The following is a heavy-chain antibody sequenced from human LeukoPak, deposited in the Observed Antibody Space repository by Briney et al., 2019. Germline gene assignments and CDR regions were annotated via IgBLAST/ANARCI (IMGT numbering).Heavy chain of an antibody. CDR2: INHSGNI. D-gene: IGHD3-16*02. CDR1: GGSFTNYY. Sequence: SETLSLTCAVYGGSFTNYYWSWIRQPPGMGLEWIGEINHSGNIHYNPSLKSRVTISVDTSKNQFSLKLSSVTAADTAVYYCARHHYDYVWGSYRPNWFDPWGQGTLVTVSS. V-gene: IGHV4-34*01. CDR3: ARHHYDYVWGSYRPNWFDP. J-gene: IGHJ5*02.